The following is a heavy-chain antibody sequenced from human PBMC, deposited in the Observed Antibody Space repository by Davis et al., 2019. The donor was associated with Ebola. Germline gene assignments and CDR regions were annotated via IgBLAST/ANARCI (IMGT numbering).Heavy chain of an antibody. D-gene: IGHD6-13*01. V-gene: IGHV4-59*01. J-gene: IGHJ4*02. CDR3: ATDDKLRSSWYRFDY. Sequence: MPSETLSLTCTVSGGSISSYYWSWIRQPPGKGLEWIGYIYYSGSTNYNPSLKSRVTISVDTSKNQFSLKLSSVTAADTAVYYCATDDKLRSSWYRFDYWGQGTLVTVSS. CDR1: GGSISSYY. CDR2: IYYSGST.